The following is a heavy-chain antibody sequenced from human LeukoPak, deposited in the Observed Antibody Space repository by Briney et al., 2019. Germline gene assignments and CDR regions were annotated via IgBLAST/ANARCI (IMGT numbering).Heavy chain of an antibody. V-gene: IGHV1-2*02. Sequence: ASVKVSCKASGYTFTGYYMHWVRQAPGQGLEWMGWINLNSGGTNYGQKFQGRVTMTRDTSISTAYMELSRLRSDDTAVYYCAREVSSYSSASRTFDYWGQGTLVTVSS. J-gene: IGHJ4*02. CDR1: GYTFTGYY. D-gene: IGHD6-19*01. CDR3: AREVSSYSSASRTFDY. CDR2: INLNSGGT.